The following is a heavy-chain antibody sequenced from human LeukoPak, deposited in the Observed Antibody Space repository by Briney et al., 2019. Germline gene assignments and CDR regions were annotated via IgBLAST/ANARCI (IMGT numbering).Heavy chain of an antibody. D-gene: IGHD3-22*01. V-gene: IGHV3-7*01. CDR3: ASVYYYDSSGFGHYFDY. Sequence: GGSLRLSCAASGFTFSSYWMSWVRQAPGKGLEWVANIKQDGSEKYYVDSVKGRFTISRDNAKNSLYLQMNSLRAEDTAVYYCASVYYYDSSGFGHYFDYWGQGTLVTVSS. J-gene: IGHJ4*02. CDR1: GFTFSSYW. CDR2: IKQDGSEK.